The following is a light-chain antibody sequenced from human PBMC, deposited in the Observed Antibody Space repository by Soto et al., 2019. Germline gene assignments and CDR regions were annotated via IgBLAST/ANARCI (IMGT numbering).Light chain of an antibody. Sequence: QSALTQPPSASGSPGQSVTISCTGTSSDVGGYNFVSWYQQHPGKAPKLMIYEVSKRPSGVPDRFSGSKSGNTASLTVSGLRAEDEADYYCSSYAGSNNLVFRGGTKVTVL. J-gene: IGLJ2*01. CDR2: EVS. CDR1: SSDVGGYNF. CDR3: SSYAGSNNLV. V-gene: IGLV2-8*01.